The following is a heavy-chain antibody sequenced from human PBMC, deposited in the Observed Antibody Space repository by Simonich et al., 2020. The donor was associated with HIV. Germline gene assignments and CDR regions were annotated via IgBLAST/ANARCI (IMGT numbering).Heavy chain of an antibody. V-gene: IGHV3-15*01. CDR2: IKSKTDCGTT. D-gene: IGHD1-26*01. CDR1: GFTFSNAR. J-gene: IGHJ4*02. Sequence: EVQLVESGGGLVKPGVSLRLSCAASGFTFSNARMSWVRQAPGKGLEWGGRIKSKTDCGTTDYAAPVKGRFTISRDDSKNTLYLQMNSLKTEDTAVYYCTTDRKWEKPFDYWGQGTLVTVSS. CDR3: TTDRKWEKPFDY.